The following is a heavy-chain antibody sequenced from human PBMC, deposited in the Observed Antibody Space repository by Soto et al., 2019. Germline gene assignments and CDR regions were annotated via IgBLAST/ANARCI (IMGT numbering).Heavy chain of an antibody. V-gene: IGHV1-8*01. CDR3: ARERTVAGNDY. J-gene: IGHJ4*01. D-gene: IGHD6-19*01. CDR2: MNPNSGNT. CDR1: FNTFTSYD. Sequence: GSSCKPPSNDLFNTFTSYDIKWVIQSTGQELEWMGWMNPNSGNTGYAQKFQGRVTMTRNTSISTAYMELSSLRSEDTAVYYCARERTVAGNDYWG.